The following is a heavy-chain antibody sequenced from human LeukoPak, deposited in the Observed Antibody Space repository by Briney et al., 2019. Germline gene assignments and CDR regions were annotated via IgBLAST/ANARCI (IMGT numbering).Heavy chain of an antibody. Sequence: ASVTVSFMASGYTFTHYYIHWVRQAPGQGLEWMGWINPNSGGTNYAQKFQGRVTMTRDTSISTAYMELSRLRSDDTAVYYCARDWDIAVAFFDCWGQGTLVTVSS. CDR1: GYTFTHYY. D-gene: IGHD6-19*01. V-gene: IGHV1-2*02. J-gene: IGHJ4*02. CDR3: ARDWDIAVAFFDC. CDR2: INPNSGGT.